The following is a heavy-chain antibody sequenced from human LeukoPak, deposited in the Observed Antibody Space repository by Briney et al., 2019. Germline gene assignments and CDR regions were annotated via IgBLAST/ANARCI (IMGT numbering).Heavy chain of an antibody. D-gene: IGHD2-2*01. CDR1: GGSISSGDYY. CDR2: IYYSGST. Sequence: SETLSPTCTVSGGSISSGDYYWSWIRQPPGTGLEWIGYIYYSGSTYYNPSLKSRVTISVDTSKNQFSLKLSSVTAADTAVYYCAKGLTWDSTSCSDWGQGTLVTVSS. CDR3: AKGLTWDSTSCSD. V-gene: IGHV4-30-4*08. J-gene: IGHJ4*02.